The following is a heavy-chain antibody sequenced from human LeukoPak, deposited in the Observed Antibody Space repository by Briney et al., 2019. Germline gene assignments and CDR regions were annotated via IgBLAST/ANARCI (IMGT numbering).Heavy chain of an antibody. V-gene: IGHV3-21*01. CDR3: ARGGTTVTTRLFDY. CDR1: GFTFSSYS. Sequence: AGSLRLSCAASGFTFSSYSMNWVRQPPGKVLEWVSSISSSSSYIYYADSVKGRFTISRDNAKNSLYLQMNSLRAEDTAVYYCARGGTTVTTRLFDYWGQGTLVTVSS. J-gene: IGHJ4*02. D-gene: IGHD4-17*01. CDR2: ISSSSSYI.